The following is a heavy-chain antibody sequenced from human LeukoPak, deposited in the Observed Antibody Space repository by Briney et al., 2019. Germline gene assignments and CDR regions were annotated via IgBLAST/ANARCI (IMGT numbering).Heavy chain of an antibody. Sequence: GGSLRLSCAASGFIFSGYEMNWVRQAPGKGLEWVSYISSSGGTIYYADSAKGRFTISRDNAKNSLYLQMNSLRAEDTAVYYCARGVVAATLDYWGQGTLVTVSS. CDR3: ARGVVAATLDY. J-gene: IGHJ4*02. CDR1: GFIFSGYE. CDR2: ISSSGGTI. D-gene: IGHD2-15*01. V-gene: IGHV3-48*03.